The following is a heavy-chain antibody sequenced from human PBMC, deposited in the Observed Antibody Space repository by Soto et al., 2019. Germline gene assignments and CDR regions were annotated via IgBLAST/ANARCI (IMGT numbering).Heavy chain of an antibody. Sequence: QVQLVESGGGVVQPGRSLRLSCAASGFTFSSYAMHWVRQAPGKGLEWVAVISYDGSNKYYADSVKGRFTISRDNSKNTLYLQMNSLGAEDTAVYYCARAGCDGGSCYTLVGLRYGTDVWGQGTTVTVSS. CDR2: ISYDGSNK. CDR3: ARAGCDGGSCYTLVGLRYGTDV. CDR1: GFTFSSYA. J-gene: IGHJ6*02. D-gene: IGHD2-15*01. V-gene: IGHV3-30-3*01.